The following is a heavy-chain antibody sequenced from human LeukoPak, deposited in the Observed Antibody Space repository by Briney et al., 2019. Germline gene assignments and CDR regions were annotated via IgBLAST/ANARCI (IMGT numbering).Heavy chain of an antibody. V-gene: IGHV4-34*01. Sequence: PSETLSLTCGVYGGSFSGYYWSWIRQPPGKGLEWIGEINHSGSTNYNPSLKSRVTISVDTSKKQLSLKLSSVTAADTAVYYCARGGSGSRGAYFDYWGQGTLVTVSS. CDR3: ARGGSGSRGAYFDY. J-gene: IGHJ4*02. CDR2: INHSGST. D-gene: IGHD3-10*01. CDR1: GGSFSGYY.